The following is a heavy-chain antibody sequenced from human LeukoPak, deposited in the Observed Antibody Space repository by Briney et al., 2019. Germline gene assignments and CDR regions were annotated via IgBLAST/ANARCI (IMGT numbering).Heavy chain of an antibody. D-gene: IGHD2-2*01. Sequence: SETLSLTCAVYGGSFSGYYWSWIRQPPGKGLEWIGEINHSGSTNYNPSLKSRVTISVDTSKNQFSLKLSSVTAADTAVYYCARGLVVVPAAREYNWFDPGAREPWSPSPQ. J-gene: IGHJ5*02. CDR2: INHSGST. V-gene: IGHV4-34*01. CDR3: ARGLVVVPAAREYNWFDP. CDR1: GGSFSGYY.